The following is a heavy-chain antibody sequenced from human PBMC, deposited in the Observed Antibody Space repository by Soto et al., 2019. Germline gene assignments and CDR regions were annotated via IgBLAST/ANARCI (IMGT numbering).Heavy chain of an antibody. Sequence: QVXLQESXPGLVKPSQTLSLTCNVSXXSIXXXXXXXXWIXXXPGQGLEWIGHIYHTGSTYYNPSLKSRVSISMDKSENQXSLKLXXVTXXXTAXXXXXAXXGVRXVLGVLDCWSQGTLVTVSS. J-gene: IGHJ4*02. D-gene: IGHD3-10*01. CDR1: XXSIXXXXXX. CDR3: XAXXGVRXVLGVLDC. V-gene: IGHV4-30-4*01. CDR2: IYHTGST.